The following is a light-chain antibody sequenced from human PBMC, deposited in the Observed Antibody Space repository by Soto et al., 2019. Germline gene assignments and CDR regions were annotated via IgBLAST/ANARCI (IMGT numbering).Light chain of an antibody. CDR1: NSDVGGYNF. CDR3: CSYADSVYV. Sequence: QSVLTQPRSVSGSPGQSVTISCTGTNSDVGGYNFVSWYQQYPGKVPKLMIYDVSKRSSGVPDRFSGSKSGNTASLTISGLQAEDEADYYCCSYADSVYVFGSGTKLTVL. CDR2: DVS. V-gene: IGLV2-11*01. J-gene: IGLJ1*01.